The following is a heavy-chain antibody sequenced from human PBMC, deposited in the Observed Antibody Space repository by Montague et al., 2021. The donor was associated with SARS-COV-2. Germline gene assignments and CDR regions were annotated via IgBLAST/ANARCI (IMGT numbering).Heavy chain of an antibody. D-gene: IGHD1-1*01. J-gene: IGHJ4*02. CDR3: TRHVHMTWPEPSPGFDY. Sequence: SETLSLTCTVSGDSISSSSYNWGWISQPPGKGLEWIGSVHYSGRPYYNPSLKSRVTIYVDTSKNQLSLKLSSVTAADTAVYYCTRHVHMTWPEPSPGFDYWGQGTLVTVSS. V-gene: IGHV4-39*01. CDR2: VHYSGRP. CDR1: GDSISSSSYN.